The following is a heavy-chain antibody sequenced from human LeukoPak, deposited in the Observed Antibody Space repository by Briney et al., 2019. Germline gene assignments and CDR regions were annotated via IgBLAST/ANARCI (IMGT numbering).Heavy chain of an antibody. V-gene: IGHV3-30*02. CDR3: AKDRVYDYVWGSYPIDFDY. CDR2: IRYDGSNK. D-gene: IGHD3-16*02. Sequence: GGSLRLSCAASGLTFSSYGMHWVRQAPGKGLEWVAFIRYDGSNKYYADSVKGRFTISRDNSKNTLYLQMNSLRAEDTAVYYCAKDRVYDYVWGSYPIDFDYWGQGTLVTVSS. J-gene: IGHJ4*02. CDR1: GLTFSSYG.